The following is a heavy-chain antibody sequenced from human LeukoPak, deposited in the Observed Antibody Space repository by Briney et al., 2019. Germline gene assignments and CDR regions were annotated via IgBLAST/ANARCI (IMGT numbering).Heavy chain of an antibody. J-gene: IGHJ4*02. V-gene: IGHV4-31*03. Sequence: SQTLSLTCTVSGGSISSGGYYWSWIRQHPGKGLEWIGYIYYSGSTYYNPSLKSRVTISVDTSKNQLSLKLSSVTAADTAVYYCASAIVATISYFDYWGQGTLVTVPS. CDR3: ASAIVATISYFDY. CDR2: IYYSGST. D-gene: IGHD5-12*01. CDR1: GGSISSGGYY.